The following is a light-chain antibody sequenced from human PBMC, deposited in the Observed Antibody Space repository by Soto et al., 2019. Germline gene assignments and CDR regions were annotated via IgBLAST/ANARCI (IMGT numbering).Light chain of an antibody. Sequence: QSVLTQPPSASGTPGQRVTISCSGSSSNIGSNFVYWYQQFPGTAPKLLIYSNNHRPSGVPDRFSGSKSGTSASLAISGLPSEDEADYYCAAWDDSLSGWVFGGGTQLTVL. CDR2: SNN. J-gene: IGLJ3*02. CDR1: SSNIGSNF. V-gene: IGLV1-47*02. CDR3: AAWDDSLSGWV.